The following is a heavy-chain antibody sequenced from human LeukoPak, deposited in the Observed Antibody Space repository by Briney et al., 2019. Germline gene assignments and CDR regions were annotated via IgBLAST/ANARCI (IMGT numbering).Heavy chain of an antibody. CDR3: ARTTMVRGTYYMDV. D-gene: IGHD3-10*01. CDR1: GVSISSYY. Sequence: SETLSLTCTVSGVSISSYYWSWIRQPPGKGLEWIGCIYYSGYTNYKSSLKSRVTILVDTSKNQFSLKLSSVTAADTAVYYCARTTMVRGTYYMDVWGKGTTVTVSS. V-gene: IGHV4-59*01. CDR2: IYYSGYT. J-gene: IGHJ6*03.